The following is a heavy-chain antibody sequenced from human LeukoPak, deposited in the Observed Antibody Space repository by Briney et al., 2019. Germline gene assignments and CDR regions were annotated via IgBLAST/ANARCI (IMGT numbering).Heavy chain of an antibody. Sequence: PSETLSLTCTVSGGSISSYYWSWIRQPPGKGLEWIGYIYYSGSTNYNPSLKSRVTISVDTSKNQFSLKLSSVTAADTAVYYCARGGRDHDAHAFDIWGQGTTVTVSS. V-gene: IGHV4-59*01. CDR3: ARGGRDHDAHAFDI. J-gene: IGHJ3*02. CDR2: IYYSGST. CDR1: GGSISSYY. D-gene: IGHD1-1*01.